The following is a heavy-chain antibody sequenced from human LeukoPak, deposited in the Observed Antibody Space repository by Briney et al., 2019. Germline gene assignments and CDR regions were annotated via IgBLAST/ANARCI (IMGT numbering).Heavy chain of an antibody. CDR2: IYYSGST. Sequence: PSETLSLTCAVSGGSISSGGYSWSWIRQHPGKGLEWIGYIYYSGSTYYNPSLKSRVTISVDTSKNQFSLKLSSVTAADTAVYYCARDVPYVWGSYRSELDAFDIWGQGTMVTVSS. CDR1: GGSISSGGYS. J-gene: IGHJ3*02. V-gene: IGHV4-31*11. D-gene: IGHD3-16*02. CDR3: ARDVPYVWGSYRSELDAFDI.